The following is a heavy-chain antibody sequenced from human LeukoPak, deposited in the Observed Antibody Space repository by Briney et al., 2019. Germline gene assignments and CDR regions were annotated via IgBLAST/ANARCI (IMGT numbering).Heavy chain of an antibody. CDR3: ARDYGDYEPGRHPYYYYYMDV. CDR2: ISSSSSYI. J-gene: IGHJ6*03. V-gene: IGHV3-21*01. D-gene: IGHD4-17*01. Sequence: GGSLRLSCAASGFTFSSYSMNWVRQTPGKGLEWVSSISSSSSYIFYADSVKGRFTISRDNAKKSLFRQMNSLRAEDTAVYYCARDYGDYEPGRHPYYYYYMDVWHKGPTVTVSS. CDR1: GFTFSSYS.